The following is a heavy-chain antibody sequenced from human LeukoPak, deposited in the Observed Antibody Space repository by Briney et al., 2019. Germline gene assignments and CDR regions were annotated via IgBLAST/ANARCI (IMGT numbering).Heavy chain of an antibody. Sequence: GGSLRLSCAASGFTFSSYGMSWVRQAPGKGLVWVSRINSDGSGTRYADFVKGRFTISRDNAKSTVYLQMNSLRTDDTAVYYCARDGMTYGRHFDYWGQGILVTVSS. V-gene: IGHV3-74*01. CDR2: INSDGSGT. CDR1: GFTFSSYG. CDR3: ARDGMTYGRHFDY. J-gene: IGHJ4*02. D-gene: IGHD3-10*01.